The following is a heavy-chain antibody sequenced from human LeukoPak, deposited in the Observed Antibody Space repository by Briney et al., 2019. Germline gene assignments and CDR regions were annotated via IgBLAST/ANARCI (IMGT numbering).Heavy chain of an antibody. CDR3: ARELFYSVSGTYYNVGRVFNY. CDR1: GYTFTGYY. V-gene: IGHV1-2*02. J-gene: IGHJ4*02. D-gene: IGHD3-10*01. CDR2: INPNSGGT. Sequence: ASVKVSCKASGYTFTGYYMHWVRQAPGQGLEWMGWINPNSGGTNYAQKFQGRVTMTRDTSITTAYMELTSLRSDDTAVYYCARELFYSVSGTYYNVGRVFNYWGQGTLVTVSS.